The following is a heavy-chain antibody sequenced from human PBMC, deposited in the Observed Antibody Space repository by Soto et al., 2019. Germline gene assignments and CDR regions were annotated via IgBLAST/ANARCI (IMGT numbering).Heavy chain of an antibody. CDR3: AKDLLSDDFWSGFVFGY. D-gene: IGHD3-3*01. V-gene: IGHV3-30*18. CDR1: GFTFSSYG. J-gene: IGHJ4*02. Sequence: PGGALRLSCAASGFTFSSYGMHWVRQAPGKGLEWVAVISYDGSNKYYADSVKGRFTISRDNSKNTLYLQMNSLRAEDTAVYYCAKDLLSDDFWSGFVFGYWGQGTLVTVSS. CDR2: ISYDGSNK.